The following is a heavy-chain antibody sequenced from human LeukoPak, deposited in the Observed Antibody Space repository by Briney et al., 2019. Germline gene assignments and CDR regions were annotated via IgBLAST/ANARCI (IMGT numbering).Heavy chain of an antibody. CDR2: ISSSGSNI. Sequence: PGGSLRLSCAAAGFTFSSYEMNWVRQAPGKGLEWVSYISSSGSNIYSADSVKGRFTISRDNAKNSLYLQMNSLRAEDTAVYYCARVSSGWRFDYWGQGTLVTVSS. J-gene: IGHJ4*02. D-gene: IGHD6-19*01. V-gene: IGHV3-48*03. CDR3: ARVSSGWRFDY. CDR1: GFTFSSYE.